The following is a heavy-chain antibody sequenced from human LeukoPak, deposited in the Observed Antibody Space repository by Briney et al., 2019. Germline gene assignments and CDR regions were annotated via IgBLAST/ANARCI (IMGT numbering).Heavy chain of an antibody. CDR1: GYSIRSGYH. D-gene: IGHD3-10*01. J-gene: IGHJ6*03. V-gene: IGHV4-38-2*02. CDR2: IYQSGST. Sequence: SETLSLTCSVSGYSIRSGYHWAWFRQAPGKGLEWMGSIYQSGSTYDNLSLKSRVTISVDTSKNQFSLKLSSVTAADTAVYYCARHKLTMVRGTNLYYYYYYMDVWGKGTTVTISS. CDR3: ARHKLTMVRGTNLYYYYYYMDV.